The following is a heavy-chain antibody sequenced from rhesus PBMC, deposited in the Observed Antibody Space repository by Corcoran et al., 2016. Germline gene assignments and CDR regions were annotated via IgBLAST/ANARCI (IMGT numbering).Heavy chain of an antibody. D-gene: IGHD1-1-1*01. CDR1: GYSISRKH. CDR3: ALIAGISFYYFDY. CDR2: IYGRSGST. V-gene: IGHV4-147*01. Sequence: QVQLQESGPGLVKPSETLSLTCAVSGYSISRKHWSWLRQPPGKGLEWIGYIYGRSGSTYTNPSLKSRVTISTDTSKNQFSLKLSSVTAADTAVYYCALIAGISFYYFDYWGQGVLVTVSS. J-gene: IGHJ4*01.